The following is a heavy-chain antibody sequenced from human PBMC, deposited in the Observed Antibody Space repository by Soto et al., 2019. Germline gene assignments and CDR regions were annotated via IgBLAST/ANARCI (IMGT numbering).Heavy chain of an antibody. CDR3: LGYCSGGSCYARGY. CDR2: INAGNGNT. Sequence: QVQLVQSGAEVKKPGASVKVSCKASGYSFTSHVMHWVRQAPGQRLEWMGWINAGNGNTKYSQKFQGRVTITRDTSASTAYMELSSLRSEDTAVYYCLGYCSGGSCYARGYWGQGTLVTVSS. D-gene: IGHD2-15*01. CDR1: GYSFTSHV. J-gene: IGHJ4*02. V-gene: IGHV1-3*01.